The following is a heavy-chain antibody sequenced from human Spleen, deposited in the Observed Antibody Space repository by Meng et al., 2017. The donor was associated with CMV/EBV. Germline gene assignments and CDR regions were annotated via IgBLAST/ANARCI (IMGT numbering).Heavy chain of an antibody. J-gene: IGHJ4*02. Sequence: GESLKISCAASGFTFSSYWIHWVRQAPGKGLVWVSRINSDGSSTSYADSVKGRFTISRDNAKNTLYLQMNSLRAEDTAVYYCSPYDFWSGSPPEGFDYWGQGTLVTVSS. CDR2: INSDGSST. CDR1: GFTFSSYW. CDR3: SPYDFWSGSPPEGFDY. D-gene: IGHD3-3*01. V-gene: IGHV3-74*01.